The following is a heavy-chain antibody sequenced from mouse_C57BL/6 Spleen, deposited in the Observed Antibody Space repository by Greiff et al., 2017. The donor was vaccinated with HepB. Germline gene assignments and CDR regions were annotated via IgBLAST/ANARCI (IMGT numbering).Heavy chain of an antibody. J-gene: IGHJ2*01. V-gene: IGHV1-82*01. CDR3: ARGYYGSSYDDY. Sequence: VQLQQSGPELVKPGASVKISCKASGYAFSSSWMNWVKQRPGKGLEWIGRIYPGDGDTNYNGKFKGKATLTADKSSSTAYMQLSSLTSEDSAVYFCARGYYGSSYDDYWGQGTTLTVSS. D-gene: IGHD1-1*01. CDR2: IYPGDGDT. CDR1: GYAFSSSW.